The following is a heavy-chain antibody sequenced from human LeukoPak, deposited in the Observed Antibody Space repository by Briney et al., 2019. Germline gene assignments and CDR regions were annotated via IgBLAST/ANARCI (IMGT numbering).Heavy chain of an antibody. V-gene: IGHV1-46*01. CDR2: INPSGGGT. D-gene: IGHD3-22*01. J-gene: IGHJ3*02. CDR3: ARDLGSSGYYEANDAFDI. Sequence: ASVKVSCKASGYTFITYYMHWVRQAPGQGLEWMGVINPSGGGTNYAQKLQGRVTMTTDTSTSTAYMELRSLRSDDTAVYYCARDLGSSGYYEANDAFDIWGQGTMVTVSS. CDR1: GYTFITYY.